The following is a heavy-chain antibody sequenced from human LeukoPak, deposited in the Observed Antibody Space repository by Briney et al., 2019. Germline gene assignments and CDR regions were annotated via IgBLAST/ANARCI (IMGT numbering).Heavy chain of an antibody. CDR3: AFITVAGSGGDY. V-gene: IGHV3-53*01. J-gene: IGHJ4*02. CDR2: IYSGGDT. Sequence: GGSLRLSCAASGFIVSSNYMSWVRQAPGKGLEWVSVIYSGGDTYYADSVKGRFTISRDNSKNTLYLQMNSLRAEDTAVYYCAFITVAGSGGDYWGQGTLVTVSS. D-gene: IGHD6-19*01. CDR1: GFIVSSNY.